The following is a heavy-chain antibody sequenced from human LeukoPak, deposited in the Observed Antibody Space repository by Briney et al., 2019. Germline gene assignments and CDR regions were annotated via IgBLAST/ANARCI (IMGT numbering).Heavy chain of an antibody. CDR2: ISYDGSNK. V-gene: IGHV3-30*18. CDR3: AKASGGARTEPDY. CDR1: GFTFSSYG. D-gene: IGHD6-25*01. J-gene: IGHJ4*02. Sequence: GGPLRLSCAASGFTFSSYGMHWVRQAPGKGLEWVAVISYDGSNKYYADSVKGRFTISRDNSKNTLYLQMNSLRAEDTAVYYCAKASGGARTEPDYWGQGTLVAVSS.